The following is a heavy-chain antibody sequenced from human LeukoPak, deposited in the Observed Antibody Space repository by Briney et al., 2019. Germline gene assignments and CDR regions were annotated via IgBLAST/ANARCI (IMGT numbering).Heavy chain of an antibody. D-gene: IGHD4-23*01. CDR1: GDSIGSHY. CDR2: IFYVGST. Sequence: SETLSLTCTVSGDSIGSHYWSWIRQPPGKGLEWIGYIFYVGSTNYNPSLKSRVTISVDTSKNQFSLKLTSVSAADTAVYYCARGGKATVVTMWGQGILVTVSS. V-gene: IGHV4-59*11. J-gene: IGHJ4*02. CDR3: ARGGKATVVTM.